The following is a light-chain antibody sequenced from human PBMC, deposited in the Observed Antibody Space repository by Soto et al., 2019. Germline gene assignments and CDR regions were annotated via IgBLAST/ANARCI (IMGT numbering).Light chain of an antibody. V-gene: IGKV1-27*01. CDR2: AAS. J-gene: IGKJ1*01. CDR3: QKYNSVPQT. CDR1: QGISNF. Sequence: DIQMTQSPSSLSASVGDRVTIACRASQGISNFLAWYQQKPGKAPKLLIYAASTLQSGVPSRFTGSGSGTDFTLTISSLQPEDLVVYYCQKYNSVPQTFGQGTKVEIK.